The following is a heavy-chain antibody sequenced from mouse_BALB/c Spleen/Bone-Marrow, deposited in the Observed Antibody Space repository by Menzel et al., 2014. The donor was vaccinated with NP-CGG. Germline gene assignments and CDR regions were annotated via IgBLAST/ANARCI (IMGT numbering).Heavy chain of an antibody. D-gene: IGHD1-2*01. J-gene: IGHJ2*01. CDR3: PLLGNYGYHDN. Sequence: VQLVESGGGLVEPGGSLNLACVASGFDFSRYWMSWARQAPGKGQEWIGEINPGSSTINYSPSLKDKFIISRDNAKNPLYLQMSKLRSEGIALYYYPLLGNYGYHDNWRQGTTHTVAS. CDR1: GFDFSRYW. V-gene: IGHV4-2*02. CDR2: INPGSSTI.